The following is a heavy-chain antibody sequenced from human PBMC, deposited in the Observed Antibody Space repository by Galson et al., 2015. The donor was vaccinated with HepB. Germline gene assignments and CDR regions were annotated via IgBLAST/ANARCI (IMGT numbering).Heavy chain of an antibody. CDR2: IIPILGIA. CDR3: ARADYYDSSGSPIDYYYYGMDV. J-gene: IGHJ6*02. D-gene: IGHD3-22*01. V-gene: IGHV1-69*04. CDR1: GGTFSSYA. Sequence: SCKASGGTFSSYAISWVRQAPGQGLEWMGRIIPILGIANYAQKFQGRVTITADKSTSTAYMELSSLRSEDTAVYYCARADYYDSSGSPIDYYYYGMDVWGQGTTVTVSS.